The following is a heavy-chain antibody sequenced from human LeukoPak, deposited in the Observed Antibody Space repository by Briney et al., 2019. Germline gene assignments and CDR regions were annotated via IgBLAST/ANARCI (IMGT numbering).Heavy chain of an antibody. Sequence: GGSLRLSCIASGITFSSYAMTWVRQAPGKGLEWVSAIGGGGGNSYYADSVRGRFTISRDNSKSTLYLQMNSLRAEDTAIYYCAKNGGDSYGTGHFDYWGQGTLVTVSS. V-gene: IGHV3-23*01. D-gene: IGHD5-18*01. J-gene: IGHJ4*02. CDR2: IGGGGGNS. CDR1: GITFSSYA. CDR3: AKNGGDSYGTGHFDY.